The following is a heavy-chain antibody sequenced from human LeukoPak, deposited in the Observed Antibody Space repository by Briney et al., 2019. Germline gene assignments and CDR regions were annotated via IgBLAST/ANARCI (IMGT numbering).Heavy chain of an antibody. CDR2: IYYSGST. J-gene: IGHJ5*02. Sequence: SETLSLTCTVSGGSASSGSYYWSWTRQPPGKGLEWIGYIYYSGSTNYNPSLKSRVTISVDTSKNQFSLKLSSVTAADTAVYYCARDHDDILTGYSWGQGTLVTVSS. V-gene: IGHV4-61*01. CDR3: ARDHDDILTGYS. CDR1: GGSASSGSYY. D-gene: IGHD3-9*01.